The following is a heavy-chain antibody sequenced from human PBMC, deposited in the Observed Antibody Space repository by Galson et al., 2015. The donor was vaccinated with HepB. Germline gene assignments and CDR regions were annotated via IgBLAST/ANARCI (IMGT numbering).Heavy chain of an antibody. CDR2: IKPDGSEK. CDR3: ARALTAAGNY. J-gene: IGHJ4*02. V-gene: IGHV3-7*01. D-gene: IGHD6-13*01. CDR1: GFTFSSSW. Sequence: LRLSRAASGFTFSSSWMNWVRQAPGKGLEWVANIKPDGSEKYYVDSVKGRFTISRDDAKNSLYLQMNSLRAEDTAVYYCARALTAAGNYWGQGTLVTVSS.